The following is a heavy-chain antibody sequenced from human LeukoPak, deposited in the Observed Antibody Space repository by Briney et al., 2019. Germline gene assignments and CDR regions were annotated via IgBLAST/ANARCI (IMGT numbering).Heavy chain of an antibody. J-gene: IGHJ6*03. D-gene: IGHD2-2*02. CDR2: INHSGST. CDR1: GGSFSGYY. Sequence: SETLSLTCAVYGGSFSGYYWSWIRQPPGKGLEWIGEINHSGSTNYNPSLESRVTISVDTSKNQFSLKLSSVTAADTAVYYCARGALGYCSSTSCYSGGGYYYYYTDVWGKGTTVTVSS. CDR3: ARGALGYCSSTSCYSGGGYYYYYTDV. V-gene: IGHV4-34*01.